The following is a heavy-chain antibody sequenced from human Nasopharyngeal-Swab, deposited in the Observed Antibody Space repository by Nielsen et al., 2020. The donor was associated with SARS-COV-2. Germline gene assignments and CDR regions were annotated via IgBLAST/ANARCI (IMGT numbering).Heavy chain of an antibody. J-gene: IGHJ6*02. CDR3: ARGAYYGSGSYFHYYYGMDV. Sequence: WGRQAPGQVLEWVGIINPSGGSTSYAQKVQGRVTMTRDTSTSTVYMELSSLRSEDTAVYYCARGAYYGSGSYFHYYYGMDVWGQGTTVTVSS. V-gene: IGHV1-46*01. CDR2: INPSGGST. D-gene: IGHD3-10*01.